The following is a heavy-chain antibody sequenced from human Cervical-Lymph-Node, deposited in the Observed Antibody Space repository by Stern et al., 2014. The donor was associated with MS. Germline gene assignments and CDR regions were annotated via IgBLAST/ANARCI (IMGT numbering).Heavy chain of an antibody. J-gene: IGHJ6*02. Sequence: VQLVESGAEVKKPGSSVKVSCTASGDTFINFGIRSVRPAPGQGLEWMGGIIPMFGTTEYVQKCQGRVSISADESATTVYMELSSLRSEDTAVYYCARDNDDNGMDVWGQGTTVTVSS. CDR3: ARDNDDNGMDV. D-gene: IGHD1-1*01. V-gene: IGHV1-69*01. CDR1: GDTFINFG. CDR2: IIPMFGTT.